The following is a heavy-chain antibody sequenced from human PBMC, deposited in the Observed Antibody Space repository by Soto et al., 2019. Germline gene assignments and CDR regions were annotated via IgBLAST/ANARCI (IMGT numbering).Heavy chain of an antibody. J-gene: IGHJ6*02. CDR1: GGSVSSSSYY. D-gene: IGHD2-15*01. CDR3: ARVSCGGSCYVAYYGMDV. CDR2: IYYSGST. Sequence: SDTLSLTCTVSGGSVSSSSYYWSWIRQPPGQGLEWIGYIYYSGSTNKSPSLKSRVTISLDTSKNQFSLMLSSVTAADTAVYYCARVSCGGSCYVAYYGMDVWGQGTTVNVAS. V-gene: IGHV4-61*01.